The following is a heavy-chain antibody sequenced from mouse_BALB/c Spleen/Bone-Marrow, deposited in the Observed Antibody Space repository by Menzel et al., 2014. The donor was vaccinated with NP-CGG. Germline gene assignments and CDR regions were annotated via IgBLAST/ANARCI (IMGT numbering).Heavy chain of an antibody. J-gene: IGHJ1*01. V-gene: IGHV14-1*02. D-gene: IGHD2-14*01. CDR3: ASYYRYGRYFDV. Sequence: VQLKESGAELVRPGALVKLSYKASGFNIKDYYMYWVKQRPEQGLEWIGWIDPENGNTIYDPKFQGKASITVDTSSNTAYLQLSSLTSEDTAVYYCASYYRYGRYFDVWGAGTTVTVSS. CDR1: GFNIKDYY. CDR2: IDPENGNT.